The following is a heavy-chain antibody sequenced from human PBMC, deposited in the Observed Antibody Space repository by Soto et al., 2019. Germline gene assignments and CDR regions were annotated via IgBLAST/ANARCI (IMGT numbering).Heavy chain of an antibody. Sequence: PVGSLTLSCEASGYTFPDYWIGWVRQMPGKGLEWMGIIYPGDSDTRYSPSFQGQVTISVDKSATTAYLQWRILKASDTAIYYCARLHNYDNSGSSEGLDYWGQGTLVTVSS. V-gene: IGHV5-51*01. CDR2: IYPGDSDT. J-gene: IGHJ4*02. CDR3: ARLHNYDNSGSSEGLDY. D-gene: IGHD3-22*01. CDR1: GYTFPDYW.